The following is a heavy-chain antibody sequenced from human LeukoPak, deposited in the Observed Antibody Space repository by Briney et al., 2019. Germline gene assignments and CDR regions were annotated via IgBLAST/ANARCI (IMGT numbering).Heavy chain of an antibody. J-gene: IGHJ3*02. Sequence: SVKVSCKASGYTFTGYYMHWVRQAPGQGLEWMGWINPNSGGTNYAQKCQGWVTMTRDTSISTAYMELSRLRSDDTAVYYCASTIRYSDAFDIWGQGTMVTVSS. CDR2: INPNSGGT. CDR3: ASTIRYSDAFDI. CDR1: GYTFTGYY. V-gene: IGHV1-2*04. D-gene: IGHD3-9*01.